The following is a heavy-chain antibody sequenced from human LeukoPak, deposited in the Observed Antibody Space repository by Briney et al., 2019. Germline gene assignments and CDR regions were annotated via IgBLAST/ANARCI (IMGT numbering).Heavy chain of an antibody. V-gene: IGHV4-61*01. CDR3: ARVPGGGTAAN. D-gene: IGHD1-7*01. CDR2: IHISGTT. J-gene: IGHJ3*01. CDR1: GGSISSGPYY. Sequence: SETLSLTCNVSGGSISSGPYYWTWIRQHPGKGLEWLGYIHISGTTYYSTSLKSRVTISVDTSKNQFSLKLSSVTAADTAVYYCARVPGGGTAANWGQGTMVTVSS.